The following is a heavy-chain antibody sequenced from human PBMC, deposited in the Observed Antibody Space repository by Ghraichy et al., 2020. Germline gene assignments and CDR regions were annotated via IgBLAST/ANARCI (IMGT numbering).Heavy chain of an antibody. CDR1: GGSVNSGSYY. Sequence: SETLSLTCTVSGGSVNSGSYYWNWIRQPTGKGLEWIGHIYYNGNTNYKSSLKSRVTISVDTSKNQFSLKLSSVTAADTAIYYCARVPLATRFIDYWGQGTPVTVSS. CDR3: ARVPLATRFIDY. CDR2: IYYNGNT. D-gene: IGHD3-10*01. J-gene: IGHJ4*02. V-gene: IGHV4-61*01.